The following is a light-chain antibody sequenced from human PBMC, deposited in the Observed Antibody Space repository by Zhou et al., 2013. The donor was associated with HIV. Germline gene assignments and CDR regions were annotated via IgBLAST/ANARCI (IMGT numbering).Light chain of an antibody. CDR1: QRVGQW. J-gene: IGKJ4*01. CDR2: ATS. V-gene: IGKV1-27*01. CDR3: QKYNSVPPXT. Sequence: DIQLTQSPSSLSASVGDRVTMACWASQRVGQWLAWYQQKPGRAPKLLIYATSTLQSGVPSRFSGSGSGTDFTLTNRXXPDVRLATYYCQKYNSVPPXTFGGGTKVEIK.